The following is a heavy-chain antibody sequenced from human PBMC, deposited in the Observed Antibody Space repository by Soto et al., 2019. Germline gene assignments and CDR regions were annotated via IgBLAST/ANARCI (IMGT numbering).Heavy chain of an antibody. D-gene: IGHD3-22*01. Sequence: SVKVSCKASGGTFSSYAISWVRQAPGQGLEWMGGIIPIFGTANYAQKFQGRVTITADESTSTAYMELSSLRSEDTAVYYCARGGSSGYYQISNYFDYWGQGTLVTVSS. J-gene: IGHJ4*02. CDR2: IIPIFGTA. V-gene: IGHV1-69*13. CDR3: ARGGSSGYYQISNYFDY. CDR1: GGTFSSYA.